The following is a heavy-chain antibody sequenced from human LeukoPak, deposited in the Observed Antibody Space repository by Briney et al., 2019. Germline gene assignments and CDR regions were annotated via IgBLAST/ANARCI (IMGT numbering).Heavy chain of an antibody. D-gene: IGHD6-13*01. Sequence: PSETLSLTCAVYGGSFNAYYWTWIRQTPGKGLEWVANIKQDGSEKYYVDSVKGRFTISRDNAKNSLYLQMNSLRAEDTAVYYCARGSYSSSWYNWFDPWGQGTLVTVSS. CDR3: ARGSYSSSWYNWFDP. CDR2: IKQDGSEK. CDR1: GGSFNAYY. J-gene: IGHJ5*02. V-gene: IGHV3-7*01.